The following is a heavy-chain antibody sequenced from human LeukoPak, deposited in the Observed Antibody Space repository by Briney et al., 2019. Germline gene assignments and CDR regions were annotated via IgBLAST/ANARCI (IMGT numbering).Heavy chain of an antibody. D-gene: IGHD2-8*01. J-gene: IGHJ3*02. CDR3: ARGQQMVQNDAFDI. Sequence: GGSLRLSCAASGFTFSSYSMNWVRQAPGKGLEWVSSISSSSSYIYYADSVKGRFTISRDNAKNSLYLQMNSLRAEDTAVYYCARGQQMVQNDAFDIWGQGTMVTVSS. CDR1: GFTFSSYS. V-gene: IGHV3-21*01. CDR2: ISSSSSYI.